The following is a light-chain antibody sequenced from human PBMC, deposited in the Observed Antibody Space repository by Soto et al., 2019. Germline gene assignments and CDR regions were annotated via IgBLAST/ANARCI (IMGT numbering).Light chain of an antibody. CDR2: GAS. CDR3: QQHNDWPPST. V-gene: IGKV3-15*01. J-gene: IGKJ2*01. Sequence: ETLLTQSPATLSVSPGERVTLSCRASQSVRDNLAWYRQKPGQAPRLLIYGASTRAPGIPDRFSGSGFGTEFSLTISSLQSEDFAVYYCQQHNDWPPSTFGQGTKLDIK. CDR1: QSVRDN.